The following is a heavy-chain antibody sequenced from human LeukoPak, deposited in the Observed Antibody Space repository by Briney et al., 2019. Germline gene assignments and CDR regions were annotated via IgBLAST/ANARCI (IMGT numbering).Heavy chain of an antibody. V-gene: IGHV4-30-2*01. D-gene: IGHD3-22*01. CDR3: ARGGSGYQRAFDI. CDR1: GGSISSGGYS. Sequence: SQTLSLTCAVSGGSISSGGYSWSWIRQPPGKGLEWIGYIYHSGSTYYNPSLKSRITISIDRSKNQFSLKLSSVTAADTAVYYCARGGSGYQRAFDIWGQGTMVTVSS. J-gene: IGHJ3*02. CDR2: IYHSGST.